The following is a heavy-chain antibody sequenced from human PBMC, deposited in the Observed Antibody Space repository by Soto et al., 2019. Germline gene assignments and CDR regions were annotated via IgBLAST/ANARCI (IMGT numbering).Heavy chain of an antibody. CDR1: GFTFSSYG. V-gene: IGHV3-30*18. D-gene: IGHD3-3*01. Sequence: QVQLVESGGGVVQPGRSLRLSCAASGFTFSSYGMHWVRQAPGKGLEWVAVISYDGSNKYYADSVKGRFTISRDNSKNTLYLQMNSLRAEDTAVYYCAKLMSKHVRSGLDYWGQGTLVTVSS. CDR3: AKLMSKHVRSGLDY. J-gene: IGHJ4*02. CDR2: ISYDGSNK.